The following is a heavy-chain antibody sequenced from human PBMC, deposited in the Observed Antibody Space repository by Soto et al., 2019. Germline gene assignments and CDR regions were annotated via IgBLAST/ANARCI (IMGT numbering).Heavy chain of an antibody. J-gene: IGHJ6*02. CDR2: ISAYNGNT. CDR1: GYTFTSYG. D-gene: IGHD6-13*01. CDR3: ARDQGPYSSSWYGMDV. Sequence: ASVKVSCKASGYTFTSYGISWVRQAPGQGLEWMGWISAYNGNTNYAQKLQGRVTMTTDTSTSTAYMELRSLRSDDTAVYYCARDQGPYSSSWYGMDVWGQGTTVTVSS. V-gene: IGHV1-18*01.